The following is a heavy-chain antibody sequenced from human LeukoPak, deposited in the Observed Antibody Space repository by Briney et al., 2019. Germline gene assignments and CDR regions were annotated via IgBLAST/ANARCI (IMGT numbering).Heavy chain of an antibody. V-gene: IGHV1-2*02. CDR1: GYTFTSYA. CDR2: ITPSGGT. Sequence: ASVKVSCKASGYTFTSYAMHWVRQAPGQGLEWMGWITPSGGTNYPQKFQGRVAITRDTSITTAYMDLSRLTSEDTAVYYCARGGGYDSSGYPYFDYWGQGTLVTVSS. CDR3: ARGGGYDSSGYPYFDY. D-gene: IGHD3-22*01. J-gene: IGHJ4*02.